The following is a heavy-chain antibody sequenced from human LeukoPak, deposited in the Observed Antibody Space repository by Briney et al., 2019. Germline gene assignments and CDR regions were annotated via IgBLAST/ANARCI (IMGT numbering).Heavy chain of an antibody. Sequence: ASVKVSFKASRYTFTVYYMHWMRQAPGQGLEWMGWINPNSGGTTYAQEVQGKGSMTRYTSISTAYMDLNRLRSDDTDVYYCARVDIVATPYYYYYYYMDVWGKGTTVTVSS. CDR1: RYTFTVYY. CDR3: ARVDIVATPYYYYYYYMDV. J-gene: IGHJ6*03. V-gene: IGHV1-2*02. CDR2: INPNSGGT. D-gene: IGHD5-12*01.